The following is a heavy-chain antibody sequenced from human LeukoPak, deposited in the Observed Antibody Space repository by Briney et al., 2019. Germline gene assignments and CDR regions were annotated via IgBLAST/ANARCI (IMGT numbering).Heavy chain of an antibody. Sequence: GGSLRLSCAASGFTFSSYGMHWVRQAPGKGLEWVAVISNDESATYYGDSVKGRFTISRDNAKNTMSLQMSSLRAEDTAVYFCAKEASVTYREDFDYWGQGTLVTVSS. CDR2: ISNDESAT. D-gene: IGHD3-16*01. J-gene: IGHJ4*02. CDR3: AKEASVTYREDFDY. CDR1: GFTFSSYG. V-gene: IGHV3-30*18.